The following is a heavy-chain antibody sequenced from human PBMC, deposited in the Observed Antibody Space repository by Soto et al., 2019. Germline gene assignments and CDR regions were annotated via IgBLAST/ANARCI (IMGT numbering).Heavy chain of an antibody. Sequence: AISGSGGSTYYADSVRGRFTISRDNSKNTLYLQMNSLRAEDTAVYYCAKEDYGLLWFGEPSQYFDYWGQGTLVTVSS. CDR2: ISGSGGST. CDR3: AKEDYGLLWFGEPSQYFDY. J-gene: IGHJ4*02. V-gene: IGHV3-23*01. D-gene: IGHD3-10*01.